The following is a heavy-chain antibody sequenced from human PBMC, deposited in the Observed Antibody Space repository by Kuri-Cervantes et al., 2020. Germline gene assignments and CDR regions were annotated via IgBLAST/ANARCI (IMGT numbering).Heavy chain of an antibody. CDR3: ARERGIAVAGTTTHLFY. D-gene: IGHD6-19*01. CDR2: INPSGGST. J-gene: IGHJ4*02. V-gene: IGHV1-46*01. Sequence: ASVKVSCKASRYTFTSYYMHWVRQAPGQGLEWMGIINPSGGSTSYAQKFQGRVTMTRDTSATTAYMELSSLRSEDTAVYYCARERGIAVAGTTTHLFYWGQGTLVTVSS. CDR1: RYTFTSYY.